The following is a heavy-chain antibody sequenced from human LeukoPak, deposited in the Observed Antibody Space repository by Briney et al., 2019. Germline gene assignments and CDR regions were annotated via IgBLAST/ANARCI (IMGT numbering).Heavy chain of an antibody. V-gene: IGHV3-74*01. Sequence: GGSLRLFCVASGFSFSNYWMYWGRQAPGKGLVWVSRINSDGSYTDYADSAKGRFTISRDNAKDTLYLQMNSLRADDTAVYYCARADNWQSGGAWGQGTLVTVSS. J-gene: IGHJ5*02. D-gene: IGHD1-1*01. CDR1: GFSFSNYW. CDR3: ARADNWQSGGA. CDR2: INSDGSYT.